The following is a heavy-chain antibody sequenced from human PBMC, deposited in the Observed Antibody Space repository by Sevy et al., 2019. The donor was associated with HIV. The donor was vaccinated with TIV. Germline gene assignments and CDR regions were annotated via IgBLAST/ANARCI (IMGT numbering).Heavy chain of an antibody. CDR1: GFTFSKYS. D-gene: IGHD2-8*01. CDR3: AREGCTKPHDY. V-gene: IGHV3-23*01. CDR2: LSFGCGEI. J-gene: IGHJ4*02. Sequence: GGSLRLSCAASGFTFSKYSMSWARQPPGKGLEWVSTLSFGCGEINYADSVKGRFTISRDNSKSSVYLQMNNLRPEDTAVYYCAREGCTKPHDYWGQGTLVPVSS.